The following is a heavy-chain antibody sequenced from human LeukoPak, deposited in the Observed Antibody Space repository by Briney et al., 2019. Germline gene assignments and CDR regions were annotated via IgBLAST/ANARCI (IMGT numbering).Heavy chain of an antibody. V-gene: IGHV4-59*05. CDR1: GGSFSIYY. Sequence: SETLSLTCTVSGGSFSIYYWTWIRQPAGKGLEWIGSIYHSGSTYYNPSLKSRVTISVDTSKNQFSLKLSSVTAADTAVYYCARSYYSWGKGTTVTISS. D-gene: IGHD3-22*01. CDR3: ARSYYS. J-gene: IGHJ6*04. CDR2: IYHSGST.